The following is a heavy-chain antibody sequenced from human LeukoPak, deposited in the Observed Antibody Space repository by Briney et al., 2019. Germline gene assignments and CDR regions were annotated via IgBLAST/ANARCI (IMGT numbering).Heavy chain of an antibody. CDR1: GFTFSSYG. D-gene: IGHD2/OR15-2a*01. CDR3: ARNMANSPDD. V-gene: IGHV3-33*01. Sequence: PGGSLRLSCAASGFTFSSYGMHWVRQAPSKGLEWVAVIWYDGSNKYYADSVKGRFTISRDNSKNTLYLQMNSLRAEDTAVYYCARNMANSPDDFGQGILVTVSS. CDR2: IWYDGSNK. J-gene: IGHJ4*01.